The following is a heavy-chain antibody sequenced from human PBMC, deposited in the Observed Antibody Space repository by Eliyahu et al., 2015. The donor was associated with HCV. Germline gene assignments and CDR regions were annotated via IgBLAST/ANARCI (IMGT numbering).Heavy chain of an antibody. J-gene: IGHJ5*02. CDR1: GYTFVNXA. V-gene: IGHV1-18*01. Sequence: QVQLVQSGVEVKKPGASVXASCXXXGYTFVNXALSWVRQAPGXXLEWMGWINVNNGNTYYVQKYQGRVTMTTDTSTATAYMELRSLRSDDTAVYYCARDKRFGTVKSWFDPWGQGTLVTVSS. CDR3: ARDKRFGTVKSWFDP. CDR2: INVNNGNT. D-gene: IGHD3-16*01.